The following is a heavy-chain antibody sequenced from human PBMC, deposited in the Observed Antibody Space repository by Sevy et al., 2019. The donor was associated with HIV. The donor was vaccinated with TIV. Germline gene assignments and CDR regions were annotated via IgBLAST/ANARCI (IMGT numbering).Heavy chain of an antibody. J-gene: IGHJ4*02. D-gene: IGHD3-10*01. CDR2: ISSASSYI. CDR1: GFTFNYHF. V-gene: IGHV3-21*01. Sequence: GGSLRLSCAASGFTFNYHFMNWVRQVPGKGLEWVSHISSASSYINYSDSVKGRFTISRDNAKNLVFLEMNNLRPEDTAVYFCARGDYYGSLYYFDYWGQGTLVTVSS. CDR3: ARGDYYGSLYYFDY.